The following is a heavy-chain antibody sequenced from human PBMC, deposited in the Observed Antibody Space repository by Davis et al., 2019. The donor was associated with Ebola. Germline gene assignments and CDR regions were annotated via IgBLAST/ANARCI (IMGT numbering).Heavy chain of an antibody. D-gene: IGHD2-21*01. CDR1: GVSITTHS. CDR3: ARDARPCGGDCYDDTFDM. Sequence: PSETLSLTCTVSGVSITTHSWSWIRQPPGKGLDWVGYIHHGGSANFNPSLKSRATFSLHTSKTQVSLKLTSVTAADTAVYYCARDARPCGGDCYDDTFDMWGQGTMVIVSS. J-gene: IGHJ3*02. V-gene: IGHV4-59*11. CDR2: IHHGGSA.